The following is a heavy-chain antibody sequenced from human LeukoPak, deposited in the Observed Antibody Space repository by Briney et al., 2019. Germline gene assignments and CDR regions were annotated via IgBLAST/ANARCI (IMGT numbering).Heavy chain of an antibody. J-gene: IGHJ4*02. CDR2: IYHNGNT. Sequence: SETLSLTCTVSGGSISTYYWSWIRQPPGKGLEWIGYIYHNGNTYYSPSLKSRVTISVDRSKNQLSLKLSSVTAADTAMYYCASGGYSYGFDYWGQGTLVTVSS. CDR1: GGSISTYY. V-gene: IGHV4-59*12. CDR3: ASGGYSYGFDY. D-gene: IGHD5-18*01.